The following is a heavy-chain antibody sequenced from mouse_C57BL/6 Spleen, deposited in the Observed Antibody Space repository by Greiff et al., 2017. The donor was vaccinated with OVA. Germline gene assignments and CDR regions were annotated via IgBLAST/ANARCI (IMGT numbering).Heavy chain of an antibody. CDR3: ARERGSYDGYYAYFDY. J-gene: IGHJ2*01. CDR2: IYPGDGDT. CDR1: GYAFSSSW. D-gene: IGHD2-3*01. Sequence: VQLQQSGPELVKPGASVKISCKASGYAFSSSWMNWVKQRPGKGLEWIGRIYPGDGDTNYTGKFKGKATLTADKSSSTAYMQLSSLTSEDSAVYFGARERGSYDGYYAYFDYWGQGTTLTVSS. V-gene: IGHV1-82*01.